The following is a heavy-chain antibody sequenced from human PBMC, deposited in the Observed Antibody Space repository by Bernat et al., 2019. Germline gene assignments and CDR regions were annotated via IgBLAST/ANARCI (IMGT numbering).Heavy chain of an antibody. J-gene: IGHJ3*02. CDR2: IYYSGST. CDR3: ARQVGSHDAFDI. CDR1: GGSISSYY. V-gene: IGHV4-59*01. Sequence: QVQLQESGPGLVKPSETLSLTCTVSGGSISSYYWSWIRQPPGKGLEWIGYIYYSGSTNYNLSLKSRVTISVDTSKNQFSLKLSSVTAADTAVYYCARQVGSHDAFDIWGQGTMVTVSS. D-gene: IGHD1-26*01.